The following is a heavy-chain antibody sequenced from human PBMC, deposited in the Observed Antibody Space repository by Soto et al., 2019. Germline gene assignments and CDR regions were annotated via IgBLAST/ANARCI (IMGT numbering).Heavy chain of an antibody. D-gene: IGHD3-9*01. CDR3: ARVEEEDILTEFYYYGMDV. Sequence: GGSLRLSCAASGFTFSGYWMSWVRQTPGKGLEWVSYISSSSSTIYYADSVKGRLTISRDNAKNSLYLQMNSLRAEDTAVYYCARVEEEDILTEFYYYGMDVWGQGTTVTVSS. J-gene: IGHJ6*02. V-gene: IGHV3-48*01. CDR2: ISSSSSTI. CDR1: GFTFSGYW.